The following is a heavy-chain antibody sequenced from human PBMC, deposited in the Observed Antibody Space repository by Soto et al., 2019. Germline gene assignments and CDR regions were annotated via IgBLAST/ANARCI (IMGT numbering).Heavy chain of an antibody. Sequence: PGESMKLSCKCSGYSFTTYRFVSVRQMPGKGQEWMEIIYPGDSDTRYSPSFQGQVTISADKSIITAYLQWSSLKASDSAMYYCARLGFGITDAFDIWGQGTMVTVSS. V-gene: IGHV5-51*01. CDR2: IYPGDSDT. CDR1: GYSFTTYR. CDR3: ARLGFGITDAFDI. D-gene: IGHD3-16*01. J-gene: IGHJ3*02.